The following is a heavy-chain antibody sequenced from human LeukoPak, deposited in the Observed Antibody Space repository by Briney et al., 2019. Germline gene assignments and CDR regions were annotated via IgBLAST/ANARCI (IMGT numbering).Heavy chain of an antibody. CDR3: AGVEAGTRFLVADAFDI. CDR2: ISAYNGNT. D-gene: IGHD6-19*01. Sequence: ASVNVSCKASGYTFTSYGISWVRQAPGQGLEWMGWISAYNGNTNYAQKLQGRVTMTTDTSTSTAFMELRSLRSDDTAVYYCAGVEAGTRFLVADAFDIWGQGTMVTVSS. V-gene: IGHV1-18*01. J-gene: IGHJ3*02. CDR1: GYTFTSYG.